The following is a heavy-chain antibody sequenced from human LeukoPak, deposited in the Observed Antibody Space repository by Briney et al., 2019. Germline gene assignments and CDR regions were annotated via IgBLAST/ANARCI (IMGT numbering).Heavy chain of an antibody. Sequence: GGSLRLSCAASGFTFGTYSMNWVRQAPGKGLEWVSSISSSSSYIYYADSVKGRFTISRDNAKNSLYLQMNSLRAEDTAVYYCARRAGAYSHPYDYWGQGTLVTVSS. J-gene: IGHJ4*02. CDR1: GFTFGTYS. CDR3: ARRAGAYSHPYDY. CDR2: ISSSSSYI. V-gene: IGHV3-21*04. D-gene: IGHD4/OR15-4a*01.